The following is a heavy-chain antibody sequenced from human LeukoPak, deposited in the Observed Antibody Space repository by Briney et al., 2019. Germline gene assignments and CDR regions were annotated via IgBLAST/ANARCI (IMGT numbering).Heavy chain of an antibody. CDR2: INQDGSEK. CDR1: GFTFSSYW. D-gene: IGHD2-2*01. J-gene: IGHJ5*02. Sequence: GGSLRLSCAASGFTFSSYWMSWVRQAPGKGLEWVADINQDGSEKYYVDSVKGRFTISRDNAKNSLYLQMNSLRAEDTAVYYCARDDCSSITCYHNWFDPWGQGTLVTVSS. V-gene: IGHV3-7*01. CDR3: ARDDCSSITCYHNWFDP.